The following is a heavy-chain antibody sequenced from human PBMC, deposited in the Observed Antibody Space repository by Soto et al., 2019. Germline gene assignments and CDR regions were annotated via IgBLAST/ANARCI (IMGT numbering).Heavy chain of an antibody. V-gene: IGHV4-39*01. CDR3: ARRGSSSWYGY. CDR2: IYYSGRT. Sequence: QLQLQESGPGLVKPSETLSLTCTVSGGSISSSSYYWGWIRQPPGKGLEWIGSIYYSGRTYYNPSLKSRVTISVDTSKNQFSLKLSSVTAADTAVYYWARRGSSSWYGYWGQGTLVTVSS. D-gene: IGHD6-13*01. CDR1: GGSISSSSYY. J-gene: IGHJ4*02.